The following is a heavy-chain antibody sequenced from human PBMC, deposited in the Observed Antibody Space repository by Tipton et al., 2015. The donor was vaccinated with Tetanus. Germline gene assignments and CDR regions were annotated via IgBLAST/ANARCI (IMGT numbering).Heavy chain of an antibody. D-gene: IGHD3-10*01. Sequence: QLVQSGAVVKKPGASVKVSCKASGYTFNKYGITWVRQAPGQGLQWMGWISPSNVNTHYAQNLQGRVTMTTDTSTTTAYMELRSLTSACTSVYYCARYFVQSGSYYFFDFGGQGSLVIFSS. J-gene: IGHJ4*02. V-gene: IGHV1-18*01. CDR1: GYTFNKYG. CDR3: ARYFVQSGSYYFFDF. CDR2: ISPSNVNT.